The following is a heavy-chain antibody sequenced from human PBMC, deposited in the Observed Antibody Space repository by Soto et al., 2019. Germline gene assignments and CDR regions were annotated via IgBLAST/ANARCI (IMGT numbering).Heavy chain of an antibody. V-gene: IGHV1-69*04. CDR2: IIPILGIA. Sequence: SVKVSCKASGGTFSSYTISWVRQAPGQGLEWMGRIIPILGIANYAQKFQGRVTITADKSTSTAYMELSSLRSEDTAVYYCARDEPYYYYKDVWGKGTTVTVSS. CDR1: GGTFSSYT. J-gene: IGHJ6*03. CDR3: ARDEPYYYYKDV.